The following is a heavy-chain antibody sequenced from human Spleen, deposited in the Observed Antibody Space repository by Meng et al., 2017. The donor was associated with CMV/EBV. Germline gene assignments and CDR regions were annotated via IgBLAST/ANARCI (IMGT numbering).Heavy chain of an antibody. CDR1: GFSLSTSGMC. D-gene: IGHD2-2*01. CDR3: ARTHYQLPKYYYYGMDV. J-gene: IGHJ6*02. CDR2: IDWNDDT. Sequence: SGPTLVKPTQTLTLTCTFSGFSLSTSGMCVSWVRQPPGKALEWLALIDWNDDTYYSTSLKTRLTISKDTSKNQVVLTMTNMDPVDTATYYCARTHYQLPKYYYYGMDVWGQGTTVTVSS. V-gene: IGHV2-70*20.